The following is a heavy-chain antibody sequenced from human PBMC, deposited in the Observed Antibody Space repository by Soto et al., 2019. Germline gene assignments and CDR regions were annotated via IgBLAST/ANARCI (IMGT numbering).Heavy chain of an antibody. CDR1: GGSFSGYY. J-gene: IGHJ4*02. CDR2: INHSGST. D-gene: IGHD3-10*01. CDR3: ARGRSDTMVRGVIAPFEY. V-gene: IGHV4-34*01. Sequence: QVQLQQWGAGLLKPSETLSLTCAVYGGSFSGYYWSWIRQPPGKGLEWIGEINHSGSTNYNPSLKGGVTRSVDTSKNQFSRKLSSVTAADTAVYYCARGRSDTMVRGVIAPFEYWGQGTLVTVSS.